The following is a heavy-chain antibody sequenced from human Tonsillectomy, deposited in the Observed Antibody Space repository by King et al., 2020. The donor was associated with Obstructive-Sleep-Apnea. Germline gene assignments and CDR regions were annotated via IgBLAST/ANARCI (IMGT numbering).Heavy chain of an antibody. Sequence: VQLVESGGGVVQPGTSLRLSCAASGFTFSSYGMHWVRQAPGKGLEWVAVISYVGSNKYYADSVKGRFTISRDNSKNTLYLQMSSLRPEDTAVYYCAKEMIAAAATGGMDVWGQGTTVTVSS. J-gene: IGHJ6*02. CDR2: ISYVGSNK. V-gene: IGHV3-30*18. CDR3: AKEMIAAAATGGMDV. D-gene: IGHD6-13*01. CDR1: GFTFSSYG.